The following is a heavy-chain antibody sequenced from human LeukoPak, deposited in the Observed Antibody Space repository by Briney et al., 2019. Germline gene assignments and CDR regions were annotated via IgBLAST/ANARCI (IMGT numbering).Heavy chain of an antibody. D-gene: IGHD6-19*01. Sequence: GGSLRLSCLASGFTFSNYGMHWVRQAPGKGLEYVSAISSNGGSTYYADSVKGRFTISRDNSKNTLYLQMSSLRAEDTALYYCAKGHLAVASWGQGSLVTVSS. V-gene: IGHV3-64D*06. CDR1: GFTFSNYG. CDR2: ISSNGGST. CDR3: AKGHLAVAS. J-gene: IGHJ5*02.